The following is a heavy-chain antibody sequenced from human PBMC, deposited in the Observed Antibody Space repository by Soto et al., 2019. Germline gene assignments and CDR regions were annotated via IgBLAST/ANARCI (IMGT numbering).Heavy chain of an antibody. V-gene: IGHV1-69*13. Sequence: SVKVSCKASGGTFSSYAISWVRQAPGQGLEWMGGIIPIFGTANCAQKFQGRVTITADESTSTAYMELSSLRSEDTAVYYCARDRHSYGKDYYYYYGMDVWGQGTTVTVSS. CDR2: IIPIFGTA. D-gene: IGHD5-18*01. CDR1: GGTFSSYA. J-gene: IGHJ6*02. CDR3: ARDRHSYGKDYYYYYGMDV.